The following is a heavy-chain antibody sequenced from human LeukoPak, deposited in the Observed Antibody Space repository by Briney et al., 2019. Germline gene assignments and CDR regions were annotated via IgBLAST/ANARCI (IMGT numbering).Heavy chain of an antibody. CDR1: GFTFSSYG. D-gene: IGHD1-26*01. CDR3: AKDLGRGYGMDV. CDR2: ISYDGSNK. J-gene: IGHJ6*02. Sequence: GGSLRLSCAASGFTFSSYGMHWVRQAPGKGLEWVAVISYDGSNKYYADSVKGRFTISRDNSKNTLYLQMNSLGAEDTAVYYCAKDLGRGYGMDVWGQGTTVTVSS. V-gene: IGHV3-30*18.